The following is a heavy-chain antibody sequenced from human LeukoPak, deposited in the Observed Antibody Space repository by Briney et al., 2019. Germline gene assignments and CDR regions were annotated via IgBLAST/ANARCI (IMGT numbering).Heavy chain of an antibody. V-gene: IGHV1-8*02. D-gene: IGHD6-19*01. CDR3: ASFFREGSSGDFDY. CDR1: GYTFTGYY. CDR2: MNPNSGNT. J-gene: IGHJ4*02. Sequence: SSVKVSCKASGYTFTGYYMHWVRQATGQGLEWMGWMNPNSGNTGYAQKFQGRVTMTRNTSISTAYMELSSLRSEDTAVYYCASFFREGSSGDFDYWGQGTLVTVSS.